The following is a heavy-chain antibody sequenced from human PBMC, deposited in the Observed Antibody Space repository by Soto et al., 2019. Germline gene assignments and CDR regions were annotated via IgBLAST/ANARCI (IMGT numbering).Heavy chain of an antibody. Sequence: QVQLQESGPGLMKPSQTLSLTCTVSGGSISSADYYWSWIRQPPGKGLEWIGYIYYSGSTYYNPSLKSRVTISLDTSKNQVSLKLSSVTAADTAVYYCATAVYCRSASCSNWFDPWGQGTLVTVSS. V-gene: IGHV4-30-4*01. CDR2: IYYSGST. CDR3: ATAVYCRSASCSNWFDP. CDR1: GGSISSADYY. D-gene: IGHD2-2*01. J-gene: IGHJ5*02.